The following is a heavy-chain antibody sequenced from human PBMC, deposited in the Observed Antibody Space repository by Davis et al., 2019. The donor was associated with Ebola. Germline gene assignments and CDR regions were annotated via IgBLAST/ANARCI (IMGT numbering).Heavy chain of an antibody. CDR3: AREISGSYSYYYGMDV. J-gene: IGHJ6*04. CDR2: ISGSGGST. CDR1: GFTFSSYA. D-gene: IGHD1-26*01. V-gene: IGHV3-23*01. Sequence: PGGSLRLSCAASGFTFSSYAMSWVRQAPGKGLEWVSAISGSGGSTYYADSVKGRFTISRDNSKNTLYLQMNSLRAEDTAVYYCAREISGSYSYYYGMDVWGKGTTVTVSS.